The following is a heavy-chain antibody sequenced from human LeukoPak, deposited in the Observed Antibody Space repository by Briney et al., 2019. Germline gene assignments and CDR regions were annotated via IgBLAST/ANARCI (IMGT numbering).Heavy chain of an antibody. CDR3: ARIDGYNSAFDY. D-gene: IGHD5-24*01. Sequence: SETLSLTCAVYGGSFSGYYWSWIRQPPGKGPEWIGYIYYSGSTNYNPSLKSRVTISVDTSKNQFSLKLSSVTAADTAVYYCARIDGYNSAFDYWGQGTLVTVSS. V-gene: IGHV4-59*01. CDR1: GGSFSGYY. J-gene: IGHJ4*02. CDR2: IYYSGST.